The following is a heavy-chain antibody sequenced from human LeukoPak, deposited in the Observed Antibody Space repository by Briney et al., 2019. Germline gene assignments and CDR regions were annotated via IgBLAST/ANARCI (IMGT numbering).Heavy chain of an antibody. V-gene: IGHV1-69*06. Sequence: SVKVSCKASGGTFSSYAISWVRQAPGQGLEWMGGIIPIFGTANYAQKFQGRVTITADKSTSTAYMELSSLRSEDTAVYYCARASRYSGYDLERWTTGFDPWGQGTLVTVSS. J-gene: IGHJ5*02. CDR2: IIPIFGTA. D-gene: IGHD5-12*01. CDR3: ARASRYSGYDLERWTTGFDP. CDR1: GGTFSSYA.